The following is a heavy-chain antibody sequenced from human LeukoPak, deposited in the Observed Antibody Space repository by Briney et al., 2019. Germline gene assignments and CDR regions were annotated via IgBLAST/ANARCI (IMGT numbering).Heavy chain of an antibody. V-gene: IGHV1-69*01. CDR1: GGTFSSYA. Sequence: SVKVSCKASGGTFSSYAISWVRQAPGQGLEWMGGIIPIFGTANYAQKFQGRVTITADESTSTAYMELSSLRSEDTAVYYCARDPGGIAAPPGYYGMDVWGQGTTVTVSS. J-gene: IGHJ6*02. CDR3: ARDPGGIAAPPGYYGMDV. D-gene: IGHD6-6*01. CDR2: IIPIFGTA.